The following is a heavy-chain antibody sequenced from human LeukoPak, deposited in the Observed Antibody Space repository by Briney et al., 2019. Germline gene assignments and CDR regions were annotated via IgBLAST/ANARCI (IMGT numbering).Heavy chain of an antibody. D-gene: IGHD1-20*01. Sequence: GGSLRLSCAASGFMFSNHAMNWIRQAPGKGLEWVSYISSSSSTIYYADSVKGRFTISRDNAKNSLYLQMNSLRDEDTAVYYCARALYNWNDDSVGYWGQGALVTVSS. V-gene: IGHV3-48*02. CDR1: GFMFSNHA. J-gene: IGHJ4*02. CDR3: ARALYNWNDDSVGY. CDR2: ISSSSSTI.